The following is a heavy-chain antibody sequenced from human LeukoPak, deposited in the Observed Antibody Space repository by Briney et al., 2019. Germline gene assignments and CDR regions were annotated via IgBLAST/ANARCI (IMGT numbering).Heavy chain of an antibody. V-gene: IGHV3-53*01. CDR3: TRSGYRHPYHFDS. J-gene: IGHJ4*02. CDR1: GFSFRSYN. Sequence: GGSLRLSCAASGFSFRSYNMNWVRQAPGKGLEWVSVLYTGGGTDHADSVKGRFTISRDNSKNTLSLQMNSLRVEDTAIYYCTRSGYRHPYHFDSWGQGTLVTVSS. CDR2: LYTGGGT. D-gene: IGHD3-22*01.